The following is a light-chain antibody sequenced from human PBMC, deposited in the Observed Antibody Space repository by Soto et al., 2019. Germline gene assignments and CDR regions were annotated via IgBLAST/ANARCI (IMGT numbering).Light chain of an antibody. V-gene: IGKV1-39*01. CDR3: QQSYGTPLT. J-gene: IGKJ4*01. CDR1: QSISNY. CDR2: AAS. Sequence: DMEMTQSPSSLSAFVGDIVTITCRASQSISNYLNWYPHKPGKVPKLLIYAASSLQSGVPTRFSGSGSRTDFTLPINSLQPDDFANYYCQQSYGTPLTFGGGTKIEIK.